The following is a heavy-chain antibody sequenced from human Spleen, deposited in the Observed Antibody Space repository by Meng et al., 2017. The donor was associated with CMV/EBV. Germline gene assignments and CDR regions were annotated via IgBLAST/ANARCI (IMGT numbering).Heavy chain of an antibody. D-gene: IGHD3-10*01. Sequence: GGSLRLSCAASGFTFSDHYMDWVRQTPGKGLEWVGRSSNKGNGYTTEYAASVKGRFTISRDESKDLLYLQMSSLKSDDTAVYYCARLRGSGTYCDYGGQGVLVTVSS. CDR2: SSNKGNGYTT. CDR3: ARLRGSGTYCDY. V-gene: IGHV3-72*01. CDR1: GFTFSDHY. J-gene: IGHJ4*02.